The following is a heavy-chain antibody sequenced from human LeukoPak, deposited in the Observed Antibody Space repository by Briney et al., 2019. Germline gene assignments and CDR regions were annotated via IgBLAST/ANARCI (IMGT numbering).Heavy chain of an antibody. D-gene: IGHD5-18*01. V-gene: IGHV1-2*02. Sequence: ASVKVSCKASGYTFTGYYMHWVRQAPGQGLEWMGWINPNSGGTYYAQKLQGRVTMTTDTSTSTAYMELRSLRSDDTAVYYCARDRGYSYGYGYWGQGTLVTVSS. CDR3: ARDRGYSYGYGY. CDR1: GYTFTGYY. CDR2: INPNSGGT. J-gene: IGHJ4*02.